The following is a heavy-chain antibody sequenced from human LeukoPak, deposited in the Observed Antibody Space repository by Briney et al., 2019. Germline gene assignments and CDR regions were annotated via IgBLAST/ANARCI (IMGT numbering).Heavy chain of an antibody. V-gene: IGHV4-34*01. J-gene: IGHJ3*02. CDR3: ARVVKWGDAFDI. Sequence: SETLSLTCTVSGGSISSYYWSWIRQPPGKGLEWIGEINHSGSTNYNPSLKSRVTISVDTSKNQFSLKLSSVTAADTAVYYCARVVKWGDAFDIWGQGTMVTVSS. CDR1: GGSISSYY. D-gene: IGHD1-26*01. CDR2: INHSGST.